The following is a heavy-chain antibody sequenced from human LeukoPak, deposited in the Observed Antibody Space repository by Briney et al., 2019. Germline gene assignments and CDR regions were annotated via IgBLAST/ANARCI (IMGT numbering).Heavy chain of an antibody. Sequence: GGSLRLSCAASGFTFSSYWMPWVRQAPGKGLVWVSRINSDGSSTSYADSVKGRFTISRDSAKNTLYLQMNSLRAEDTAVFYCAKDQRTGTPGDVFDIWGQGTMVTVSS. CDR2: INSDGSST. D-gene: IGHD1-1*01. V-gene: IGHV3-74*01. CDR1: GFTFSSYW. CDR3: AKDQRTGTPGDVFDI. J-gene: IGHJ3*02.